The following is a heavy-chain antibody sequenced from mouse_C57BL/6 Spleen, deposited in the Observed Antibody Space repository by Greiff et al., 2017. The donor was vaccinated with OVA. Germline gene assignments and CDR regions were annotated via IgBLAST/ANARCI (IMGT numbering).Heavy chain of an antibody. J-gene: IGHJ2*01. CDR2: IHPKSGST. Sequence: QVQLQQPGAELVKPGASVKLSCKASGYTFTSYWMHWVKQRPGQGLEWIGMIHPKSGSTNYNEKFKSKATLTVDKSSSTAYMQLSSLTSEDSAVYYCARPITTVVATDYFDYWGQGTTLTVSS. CDR3: ARPITTVVATDYFDY. CDR1: GYTFTSYW. V-gene: IGHV1-64*01. D-gene: IGHD1-1*01.